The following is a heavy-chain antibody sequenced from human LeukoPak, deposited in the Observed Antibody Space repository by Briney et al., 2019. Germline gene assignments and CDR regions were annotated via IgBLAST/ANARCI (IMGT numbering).Heavy chain of an antibody. Sequence: GRSLRLSCAASGFTFDDYAMHWVRQAPGKGLEWVSGISWNSGSIGYADSVKGRFTISRDNAKSPLYLQMNSLRAEDTALYYCAKPLTYYYDSSGYPDAFDIWGQGTMVTVSS. CDR1: GFTFDDYA. J-gene: IGHJ3*02. CDR3: AKPLTYYYDSSGYPDAFDI. CDR2: ISWNSGSI. V-gene: IGHV3-9*01. D-gene: IGHD3-22*01.